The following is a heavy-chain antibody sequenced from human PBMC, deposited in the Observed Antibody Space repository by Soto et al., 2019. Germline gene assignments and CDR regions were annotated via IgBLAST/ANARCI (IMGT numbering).Heavy chain of an antibody. V-gene: IGHV2-5*02. J-gene: IGHJ6*03. CDR1: GFSLSTSGVG. CDR3: AQTHIGPKPDIVVVPAESYYMDV. CDR2: IYWDDDK. D-gene: IGHD2-2*01. Sequence: SGPTLVNPTQTLTLTCTFSGFSLSTSGVGVGWIRQPPGKALEWLALIYWDDDKRYSPSLKSRLTITKDTSKNQVVLTMTNMDPVDTATYYCAQTHIGPKPDIVVVPAESYYMDVWGKGTTVTVSS.